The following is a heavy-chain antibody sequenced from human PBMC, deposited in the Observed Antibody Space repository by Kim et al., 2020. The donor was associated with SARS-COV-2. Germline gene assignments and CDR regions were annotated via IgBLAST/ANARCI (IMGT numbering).Heavy chain of an antibody. CDR2: IIPIFGTA. J-gene: IGHJ6*02. CDR3: ARGSYSSSWYLGDYYYYGMDV. Sequence: SVKVSCKASGGTFSSYAISWVRQAPGQGLEWMGGIIPIFGTANYAQKFQGRVTITADESTSTAYMELSSLRSEDTAVYYCARGSYSSSWYLGDYYYYGMDVWGQGTTVTVSS. CDR1: GGTFSSYA. V-gene: IGHV1-69*13. D-gene: IGHD6-13*01.